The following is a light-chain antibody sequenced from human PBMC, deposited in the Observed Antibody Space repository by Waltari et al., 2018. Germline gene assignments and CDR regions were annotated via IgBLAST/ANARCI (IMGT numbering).Light chain of an antibody. CDR2: KDT. CDR3: QSSDSSGTYVV. Sequence: SYELTQPPSMSVSPGQMARITCSGDALSTQYGYWYQQKPGQAPVLMIYKDTERPSGIPERVSGSSSGTTLTLTISGAQAEDEADYYCQSSDSSGTYVVFGGGTKLTV. V-gene: IGLV3-25*03. CDR1: ALSTQY. J-gene: IGLJ3*02.